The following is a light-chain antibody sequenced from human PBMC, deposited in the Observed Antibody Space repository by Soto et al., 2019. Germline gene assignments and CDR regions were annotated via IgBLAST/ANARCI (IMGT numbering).Light chain of an antibody. CDR1: QSLLHSNGYNY. Sequence: DIVMTQSPLSLPVTPGEPASISCRSSQSLLHSNGYNYLDWYLQKPGQSPQLLIYLGSNRASGVPDRFSGSGSGTDFTLKISRVDAEDVGVYYCMQALQTRSFGGGTKV. CDR3: MQALQTRS. CDR2: LGS. J-gene: IGKJ4*01. V-gene: IGKV2-28*01.